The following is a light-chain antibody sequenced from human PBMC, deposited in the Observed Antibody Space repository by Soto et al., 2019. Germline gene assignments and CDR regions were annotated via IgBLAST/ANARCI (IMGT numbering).Light chain of an antibody. V-gene: IGKV3-15*01. J-gene: IGKJ1*01. CDR2: DAS. CDR1: QSVSSN. Sequence: TRSPATLSVSPGERVTLSCRASQSVSSNLAWYQQKPGQAPRLLIYDASKRAAGIPARFSGGGSGTEFTLTISSLQSEDFAEYHCQQYNNWPQTFGQGTKVDIK. CDR3: QQYNNWPQT.